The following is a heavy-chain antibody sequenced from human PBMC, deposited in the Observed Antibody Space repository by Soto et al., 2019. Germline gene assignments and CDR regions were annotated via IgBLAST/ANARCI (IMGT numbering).Heavy chain of an antibody. CDR1: GYDFSHYW. V-gene: IGHV5-51*01. CDR2: ISPGDSDT. Sequence: PGESLKISCKGSGYDFSHYWIGWVRQMPWKGLEWLGIISPGDSDTRYTPSFRGQVSISADKSIRTAFLQWSSLKASDTAMYYCARHFNYYDSSGYQPPKGPVDYWGQGTLVTVS. CDR3: ARHFNYYDSSGYQPPKGPVDY. D-gene: IGHD3-22*01. J-gene: IGHJ4*02.